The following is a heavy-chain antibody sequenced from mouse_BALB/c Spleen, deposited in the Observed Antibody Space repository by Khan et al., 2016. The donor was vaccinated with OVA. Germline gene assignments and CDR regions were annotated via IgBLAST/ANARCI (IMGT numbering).Heavy chain of an antibody. J-gene: IGHJ2*01. CDR1: GYSFTSYW. CDR3: SREDALYYFDY. V-gene: IGHV1-76*01. Sequence: VQLVESGAELVRPGASVKLSCKTSGYSFTSYWIHWVKQRSGQGLEWIARIYPGTDNTYYNEKLKDRATLTADKSSSTAYMELSSLKSEDSAVYFCSREDALYYFDYWGQGTTLTVSS. CDR2: IYPGTDNT.